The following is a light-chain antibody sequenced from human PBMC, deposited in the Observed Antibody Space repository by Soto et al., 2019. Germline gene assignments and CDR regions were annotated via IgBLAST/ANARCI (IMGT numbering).Light chain of an antibody. V-gene: IGKV3-20*01. CDR3: QQYGGSSLYT. J-gene: IGKJ2*01. Sequence: EIVLTQSPGTLSLSPGERATLSCRASQSVSSSYLGWYQQKPGQASRLLIYGASSRATGIPDRFSGSGSGTDFTLTISRLEPEDFAVYYCQQYGGSSLYTFGQGTKLEIK. CDR1: QSVSSSY. CDR2: GAS.